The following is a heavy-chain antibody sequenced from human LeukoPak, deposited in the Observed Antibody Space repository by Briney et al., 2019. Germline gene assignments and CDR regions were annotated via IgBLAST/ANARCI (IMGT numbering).Heavy chain of an antibody. CDR3: ARGDDSSGYYAPINY. CDR2: IKQDGSEK. V-gene: IGHV3-7*01. Sequence: PGGSLRLSCAASGFTFSRYWMSWIRQAPGKGLEWVANIKQDGSEKYYVDSVKGRFTISRDNAKNSLYLQMNSLRAEDTAVYYCARGDDSSGYYAPINYWGQGTLVTVSS. D-gene: IGHD3-22*01. CDR1: GFTFSRYW. J-gene: IGHJ4*02.